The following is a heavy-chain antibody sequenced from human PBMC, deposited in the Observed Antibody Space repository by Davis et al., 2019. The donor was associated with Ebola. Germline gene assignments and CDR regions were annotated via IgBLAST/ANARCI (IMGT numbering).Heavy chain of an antibody. V-gene: IGHV4-30-4*07. CDR2: YYYTGST. J-gene: IGHJ4*02. CDR3: AKLGGIAAYYDY. Sequence: MPSETLSLTCAVSGAFVSSGGYSWIWIRQPPGKGLEWIGYYYYTGSTYYSPSLRSRVTISVDTSKNLFSLKLTSVTAADTAVYYCAKLGGIAAYYDYWGQGTLVTVSS. CDR1: GAFVSSGGYS. D-gene: IGHD6-13*01.